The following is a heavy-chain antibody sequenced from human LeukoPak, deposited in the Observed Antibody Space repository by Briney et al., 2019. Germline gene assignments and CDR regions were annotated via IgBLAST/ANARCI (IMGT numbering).Heavy chain of an antibody. D-gene: IGHD3-10*01. V-gene: IGHV4-39*07. CDR1: GGSVISGSSY. Sequence: PSETLSLTCTVSGGSVISGSSYWGWIRQPPGKGLEWIGNIYYSGSTYYNPSLQSRVTISVDTSQNQFSLTLSSMTAADTAVYYCAMRPNYYGSGSSDYWGQGTLVTVSS. CDR3: AMRPNYYGSGSSDY. CDR2: IYYSGST. J-gene: IGHJ4*02.